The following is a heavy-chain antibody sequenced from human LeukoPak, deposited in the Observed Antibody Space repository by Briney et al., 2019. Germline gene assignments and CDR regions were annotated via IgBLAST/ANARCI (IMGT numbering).Heavy chain of an antibody. CDR1: GFTFSSYA. Sequence: SGGSLRLSCAASGFTFSSYAMSWVRQAPGKGLEWVSAISGSGGSTYYADSVKGRFTISRDNSKNTLYLQMNSLKTEDTAVYYCTRAYGSGSYPDYWGQGTLVTVSS. V-gene: IGHV3-23*01. D-gene: IGHD3-10*01. J-gene: IGHJ4*02. CDR3: TRAYGSGSYPDY. CDR2: ISGSGGST.